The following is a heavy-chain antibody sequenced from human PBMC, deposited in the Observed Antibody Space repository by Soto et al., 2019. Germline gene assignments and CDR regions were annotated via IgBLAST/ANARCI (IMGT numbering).Heavy chain of an antibody. J-gene: IGHJ5*02. Sequence: QVQLVQSGAEVKKPASSVKVSCKASGGTFSSYAISWVRQAPGQGLEWMGGIIPNFGTANYAQKFQGRVTITADESTSTDYMELSSLRAEDTAVYYCARVRGYSYRSWFDPWGQGTLVTVSS. CDR2: IIPNFGTA. D-gene: IGHD5-18*01. V-gene: IGHV1-69*01. CDR3: ARVRGYSYRSWFDP. CDR1: GGTFSSYA.